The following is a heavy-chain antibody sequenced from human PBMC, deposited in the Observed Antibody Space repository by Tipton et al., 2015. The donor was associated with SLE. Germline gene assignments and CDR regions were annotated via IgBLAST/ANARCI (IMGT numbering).Heavy chain of an antibody. V-gene: IGHV4-59*12. J-gene: IGHJ5*02. CDR1: GGSISSYY. Sequence: TLSLTCTVSGGSISSYYWSWIRQPPGKGLEWIGNIYYSGSTYYNPSLKSRVTISVDTSKNQFSLKLSSVTAADTAVYYCARGRSWFDPWGQGTLVTVSS. CDR2: IYYSGST. CDR3: ARGRSWFDP.